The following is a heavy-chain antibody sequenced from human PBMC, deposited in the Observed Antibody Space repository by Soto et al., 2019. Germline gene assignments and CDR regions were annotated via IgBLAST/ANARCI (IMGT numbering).Heavy chain of an antibody. CDR3: AREYSDYGDSGLDYYYYYGMDV. V-gene: IGHV4-59*12. J-gene: IGHJ6*02. CDR1: GGYISSYY. CDR2: IYYSGST. D-gene: IGHD4-17*01. Sequence: TSETLSLTCTVSGGYISSYYWSWIRQPPGKGLEWIGYIYYSGSTNYNPSLKSRVTISVDTSKNQFSLKLSSVTAADTAVYYCAREYSDYGDSGLDYYYYYGMDVWGQGTTVTVSS.